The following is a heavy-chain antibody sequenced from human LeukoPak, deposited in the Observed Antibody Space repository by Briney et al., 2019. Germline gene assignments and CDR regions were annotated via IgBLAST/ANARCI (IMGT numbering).Heavy chain of an antibody. CDR3: ARVVRGKTNY. Sequence: GGSLRLSCAASGVTVSSNYMSWVRQAPGKGLEWVTVIYSGGSTYYADSVKGRFTISRDNSKNTLYLQMNSLRAEDTAVYYCARVVRGKTNYWGQGTLVTVSS. CDR1: GVTVSSNY. J-gene: IGHJ4*02. V-gene: IGHV3-66*02. D-gene: IGHD1-14*01. CDR2: IYSGGST.